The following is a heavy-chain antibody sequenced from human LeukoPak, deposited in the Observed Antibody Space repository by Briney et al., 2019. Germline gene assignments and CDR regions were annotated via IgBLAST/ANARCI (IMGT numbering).Heavy chain of an antibody. CDR2: VNPNSGDT. V-gene: IGHV1-2*02. CDR3: ARDPYYSDSGGHSLDY. Sequence: GASVKVSCKASGYTFTNYGISWVRQAPGQGLEWVGWVNPNSGDTKSAQKFQGRVTLTRDTSIATAYMELTSLTSDDAAVYYCARDPYYSDSGGHSLDYWGQGTRVTVSS. CDR1: GYTFTNYG. D-gene: IGHD3-22*01. J-gene: IGHJ4*02.